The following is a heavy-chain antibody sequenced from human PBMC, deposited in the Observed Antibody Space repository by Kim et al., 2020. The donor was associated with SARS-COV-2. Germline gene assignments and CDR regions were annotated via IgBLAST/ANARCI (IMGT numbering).Heavy chain of an antibody. J-gene: IGHJ4*02. Sequence: SETLSLTCTVFGGSINSGDYFWSWIRQSPGKGLEWIGFISYTGSTYYNPSLKSRSIISVDTSKNQLSLKVSSVTAADTAVYFCARGKIWFGEFRGLDLDYGGRGVLVTVSS. D-gene: IGHD3-10*01. CDR2: ISYTGST. CDR3: ARGKIWFGEFRGLDLDY. V-gene: IGHV4-30-4*01. CDR1: GGSINSGDYF.